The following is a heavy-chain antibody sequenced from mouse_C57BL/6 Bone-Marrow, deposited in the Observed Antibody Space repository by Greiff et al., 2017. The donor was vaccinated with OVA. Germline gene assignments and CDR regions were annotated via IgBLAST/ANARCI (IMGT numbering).Heavy chain of an antibody. V-gene: IGHV1-82*01. CDR3: ARYALTGFFDY. CDR2: IYPGDGAT. Sequence: QVQLQQSGPELVKPGASVKISCKASGYAFSSSWMNWVKQRPGKGLEWIGRIYPGDGATNYNGKFKGKATLTADKSSSTAYMQLSSLTSEDSAVYFCARYALTGFFDYWGQGTTLTVSS. CDR1: GYAFSSSW. D-gene: IGHD4-1*01. J-gene: IGHJ2*01.